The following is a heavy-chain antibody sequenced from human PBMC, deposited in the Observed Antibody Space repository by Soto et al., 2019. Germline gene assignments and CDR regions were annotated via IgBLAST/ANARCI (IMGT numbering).Heavy chain of an antibody. J-gene: IGHJ5*02. CDR3: ARVRIAAARNNWFDP. V-gene: IGHV1-46*03. D-gene: IGHD6-13*01. CDR2: INPSGGST. Sequence: ASVKVSCKASGYTFTSYYMHWVRQAPGQGLEWMGIINPSGGSTSYAQKFQGRVTMTRDTSTSTVYMELSSLRSEDTAVYYCARVRIAAARNNWFDPWGQGTLVTVSS. CDR1: GYTFTSYY.